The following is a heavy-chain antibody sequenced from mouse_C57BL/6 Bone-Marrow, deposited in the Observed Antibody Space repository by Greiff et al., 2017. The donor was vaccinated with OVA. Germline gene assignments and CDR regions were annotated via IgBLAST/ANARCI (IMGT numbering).Heavy chain of an antibody. CDR2: IDPSDSET. CDR1: GYTFTSYW. J-gene: IGHJ2*01. Sequence: QVQLQQPGAELVRPGSSVKLSCKASGYTFTSYWMHWVKQRPIQGLEWIGNIDPSDSETHYNQKFKDKATLTVDKSSSTAYMQLSSLTSEDSAVDYCAREVTTQRHFDYWGQGTTLTVSS. CDR3: AREVTTQRHFDY. D-gene: IGHD2-3*01. V-gene: IGHV1-52*01.